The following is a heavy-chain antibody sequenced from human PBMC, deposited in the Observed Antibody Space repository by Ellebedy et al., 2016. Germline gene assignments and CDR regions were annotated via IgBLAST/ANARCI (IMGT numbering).Heavy chain of an antibody. CDR1: GFRFSGSA. D-gene: IGHD3-9*01. V-gene: IGHV3-73*01. Sequence: GESLKISCEVSGFRFSGSAVHWVRQASGKGLEWVGRIRSRANGVSTAHAASVTGRFTITRDDSKHTAYLHMNTLKIEDTAVYYCDISGLDPWGQGTLVTVSS. CDR2: IRSRANGVST. CDR3: DISGLDP. J-gene: IGHJ5*02.